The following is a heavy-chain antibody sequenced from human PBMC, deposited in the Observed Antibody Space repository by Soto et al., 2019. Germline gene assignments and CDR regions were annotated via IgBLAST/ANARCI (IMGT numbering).Heavy chain of an antibody. V-gene: IGHV4-39*01. D-gene: IGHD1-1*01. J-gene: IGHJ4*02. CDR2: IYYSGST. CDR1: GGSFSSSSYY. CDR3: ARHGRLSDY. Sequence: PSETLSLTCTVSGGSFSSSSYYWGLIRQPPGKGLEWIGSIYYSGSTYYNPSLKSRVTISVDTSKNQFSLKLSSVTAADTAVYYCARHGRLSDYWGQGTLVTVSS.